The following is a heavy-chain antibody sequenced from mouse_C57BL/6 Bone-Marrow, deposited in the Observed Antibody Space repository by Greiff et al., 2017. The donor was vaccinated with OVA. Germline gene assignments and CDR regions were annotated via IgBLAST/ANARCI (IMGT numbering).Heavy chain of an antibody. CDR2: INHSSGYT. CDR3: ARKDYGSSYGFDY. V-gene: IGHV1-4*01. Sequence: VKLMESGAELARPGASVKMSCKASGYTFTSYTMHWVKQRPGQGLEWIGYINHSSGYTKYNQKFKDKATLTADKSSSTAYMQLSSLTSEDSAVYYCARKDYGSSYGFDYWGQGTTLTVSS. D-gene: IGHD1-1*01. CDR1: GYTFTSYT. J-gene: IGHJ2*01.